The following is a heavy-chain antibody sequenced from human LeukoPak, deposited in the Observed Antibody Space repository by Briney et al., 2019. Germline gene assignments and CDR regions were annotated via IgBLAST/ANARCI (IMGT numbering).Heavy chain of an antibody. D-gene: IGHD5-18*01. CDR3: ARDSGYSRYNWFDP. CDR1: GFTFSSYA. CDR2: ISYDGSNK. Sequence: GSLRLSCAASGFTFSSYAMHWVRQAPGKGLEWVAVISYDGSNKYYADSVKGRFTISRDNSKNTLYLQMNSLRAEDTAVYYCARDSGYSRYNWFDPWGQGTLVTVSS. V-gene: IGHV3-30*04. J-gene: IGHJ5*02.